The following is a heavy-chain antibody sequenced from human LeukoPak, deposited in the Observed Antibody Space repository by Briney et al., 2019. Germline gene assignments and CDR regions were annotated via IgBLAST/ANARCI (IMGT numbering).Heavy chain of an antibody. CDR1: GFTFSSYA. Sequence: GGSLRLSCAASGFTFSSYAMNWVRQAPGKGLQWVSTISGSGVSTNYADSVKGRFTISRDNSKNALYLQMNSLTAEDTAVYYCAKDLRGMNSGYDPLVSWGQGTMVTV. D-gene: IGHD5-12*01. CDR2: ISGSGVST. V-gene: IGHV3-23*01. CDR3: AKDLRGMNSGYDPLVS. J-gene: IGHJ4*02.